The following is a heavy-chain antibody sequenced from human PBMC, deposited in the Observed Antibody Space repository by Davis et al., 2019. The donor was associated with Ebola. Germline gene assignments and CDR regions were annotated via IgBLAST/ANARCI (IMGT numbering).Heavy chain of an antibody. J-gene: IGHJ4*02. Sequence: GESLKISCTASGFTFGDYAMSWVRQAPGKGLEWVGFIRSKAYGGTTEYAASVKGRFTISRDDSKSIAYLQMNSLKTEDTAVYYCTRCLVAAAGTVDYWGQGTLVTVSS. CDR1: GFTFGDYA. V-gene: IGHV3-49*04. D-gene: IGHD6-13*01. CDR2: IRSKAYGGTT. CDR3: TRCLVAAAGTVDY.